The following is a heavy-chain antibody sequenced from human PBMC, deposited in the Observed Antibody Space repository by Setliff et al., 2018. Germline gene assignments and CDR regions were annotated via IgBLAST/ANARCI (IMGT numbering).Heavy chain of an antibody. D-gene: IGHD3-10*01. Sequence: SETLSLTCTVSGGSISSSSYQWGWVRQTPGKGLEWIGSVYYSGTAYYNPSLKSRVTISVDTSKNQFSLQVTSVTATDTAVYYCARHEFVGGYYGSVTYRHFDYWGQGILVTVSS. CDR2: VYYSGTA. CDR3: ARHEFVGGYYGSVTYRHFDY. J-gene: IGHJ4*02. V-gene: IGHV4-39*01. CDR1: GGSISSSSYQ.